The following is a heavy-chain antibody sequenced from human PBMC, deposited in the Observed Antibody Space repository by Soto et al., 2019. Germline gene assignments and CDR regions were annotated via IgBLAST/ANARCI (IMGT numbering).Heavy chain of an antibody. Sequence: QVQLVQSGAEVQRPGAAVKVSCKASGYTFTQFSIHWMRQAPGQRLEWMGWINGGSGDTHYSQEFQGRVTFTRDTSANTAYMELSSLRSEDTAVFYCARSVNIAFDHWGQGTPVTVSS. CDR3: ARSVNIAFDH. V-gene: IGHV1-3*01. J-gene: IGHJ5*02. D-gene: IGHD4-4*01. CDR1: GYTFTQFS. CDR2: INGGSGDT.